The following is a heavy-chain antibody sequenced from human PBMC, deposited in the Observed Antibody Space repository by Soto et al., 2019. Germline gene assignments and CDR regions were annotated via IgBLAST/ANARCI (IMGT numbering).Heavy chain of an antibody. CDR1: GGSFSGYY. J-gene: IGHJ4*02. CDR2: INHSGST. Sequence: SETLSLTCAVYGGSFSGYYWSWIRQPPGKGLEWIGEINHSGSTNYNPSLKSRVTISVDTSKNQFSLKLSSVTAADTAVYYCARISPDYYGSGSYYTADYWGQGTLVTVSS. V-gene: IGHV4-34*01. D-gene: IGHD3-10*01. CDR3: ARISPDYYGSGSYYTADY.